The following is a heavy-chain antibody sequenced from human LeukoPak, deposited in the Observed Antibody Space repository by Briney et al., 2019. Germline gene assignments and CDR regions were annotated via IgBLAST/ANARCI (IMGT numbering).Heavy chain of an antibody. CDR2: IYYSGST. CDR1: GGSVSSGGYY. J-gene: IGHJ4*02. Sequence: TLSLTCTVSGGSVSSGGYYWSWIRQHPGKGLEWIGYIYYSGSTYYNPSLKSRVTISVDTSKNQFSLKLSSVTAADTAVYYCARDSGRYFDWFDYWGQGTLVTVSS. V-gene: IGHV4-31*03. D-gene: IGHD3-9*01. CDR3: ARDSGRYFDWFDY.